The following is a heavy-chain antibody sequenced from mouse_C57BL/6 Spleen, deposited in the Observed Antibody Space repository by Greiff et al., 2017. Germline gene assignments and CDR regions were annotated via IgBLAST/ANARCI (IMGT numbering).Heavy chain of an antibody. CDR1: GYTFTSYW. J-gene: IGHJ1*03. D-gene: IGHD2-3*01. V-gene: IGHV1-69*01. Sequence: QVQLQQPGAELVMPGASVKLSCKASGYTFTSYWMHWVKQRPGQGLEWIGEIDPSDSYTNYNQKFKGKSTLTVDKSSSTAYMQLSSLTSEDSAVYYCARGSGNDGSYWYFDVWGTGTTVTVSS. CDR3: ARGSGNDGSYWYFDV. CDR2: IDPSDSYT.